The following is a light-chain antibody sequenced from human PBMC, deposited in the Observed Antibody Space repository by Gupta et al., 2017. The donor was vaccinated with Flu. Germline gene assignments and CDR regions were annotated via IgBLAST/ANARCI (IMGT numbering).Light chain of an antibody. CDR2: GNT. Sequence: QSVLTHPPSLSGAPGQRVTISCPGNSSNIGTGYHVHWYQHLPGTAPNLLIYGNTNRPSGVPDRFSGARSGTSASLAITGLQAEDEADYYCQSYDTSLSGVVFGGGTKLTVL. V-gene: IGLV1-40*01. J-gene: IGLJ3*02. CDR1: SSNIGTGYH. CDR3: QSYDTSLSGVV.